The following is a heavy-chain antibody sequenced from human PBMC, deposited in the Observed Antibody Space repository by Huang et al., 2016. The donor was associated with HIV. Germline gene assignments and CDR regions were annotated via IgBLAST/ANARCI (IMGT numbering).Heavy chain of an antibody. CDR3: ARDHWYPLQNWFDL. V-gene: IGHV1-18*01. J-gene: IGHJ5*01. D-gene: IGHD1-1*01. Sequence: QVELVQSGAEVKRPGASVRVSCKAAGYIFTKYGINWVRQAPGQGVEWMGGISAYNGNTNYAEKFQGRVTLTRDTSATTAYMELRDVTSADTAVYYCARDHWYPLQNWFDLWGQGTLVTVSS. CDR1: GYIFTKYG. CDR2: ISAYNGNT.